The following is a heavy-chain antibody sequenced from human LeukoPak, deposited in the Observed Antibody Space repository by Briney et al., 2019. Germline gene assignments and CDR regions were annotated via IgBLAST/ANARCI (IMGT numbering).Heavy chain of an antibody. J-gene: IGHJ4*02. CDR3: ARDTYNYGSSAYYFDY. D-gene: IGHD5-18*01. V-gene: IGHV4-38-2*02. Sequence: SETLSLTCSVSRYSIRSDYYWGWIRQPPGKGLEWIASIYHSGYTYYNASLKSRVTLSVDTSKNQFSLNLRSVTAADTAVYYCARDTYNYGSSAYYFDYWGQGTLVTVSS. CDR1: RYSIRSDYY. CDR2: IYHSGYT.